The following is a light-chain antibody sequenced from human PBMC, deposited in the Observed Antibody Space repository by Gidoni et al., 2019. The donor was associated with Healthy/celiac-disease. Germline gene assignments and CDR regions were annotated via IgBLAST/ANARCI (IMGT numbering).Light chain of an antibody. CDR1: QSVSSN. CDR2: GAS. Sequence: TVMTQSHATLSLSPGERATLSGRASQSVSSNLAWYQQKPGQAPRLLIYGASTRATGIPARFSGSGSGTEFTLTISSLQSEDFAVYYCQQYNNWXTWTFGEGTKVEXX. J-gene: IGKJ1*01. V-gene: IGKV3-15*01. CDR3: QQYNNWXTWT.